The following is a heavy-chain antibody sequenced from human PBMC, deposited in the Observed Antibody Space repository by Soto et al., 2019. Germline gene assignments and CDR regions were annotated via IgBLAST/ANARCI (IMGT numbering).Heavy chain of an antibody. D-gene: IGHD3-22*01. Sequence: GGPLIGRYGAAGVTCVGFGGRWVRQATGKGVEGVAVISDDGSNKYYADSVKGRFTISRENSKNTLYLQMNSLRAEDTAVYYCARDPHTMIVVVTTYYFDYWGQGTLVTVSS. CDR3: ARDPHTMIVVVTTYYFDY. CDR1: GVTCVGFG. CDR2: ISDDGSNK. V-gene: IGHV3-30*19. J-gene: IGHJ4*02.